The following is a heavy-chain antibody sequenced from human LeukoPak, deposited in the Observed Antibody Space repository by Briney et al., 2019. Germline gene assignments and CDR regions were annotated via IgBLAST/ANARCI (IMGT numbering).Heavy chain of an antibody. Sequence: PGGSLRLSCAASGFTFSSYAMSWVRQAPGKGLEWVSAISGSGGSTYYADSVKGRFTISRDNSKNTLYLTMNSLRAEDTAVYYCARLPTAINGCFDPWGQGTLVTVSS. D-gene: IGHD2-2*01. V-gene: IGHV3-23*01. J-gene: IGHJ5*02. CDR1: GFTFSSYA. CDR3: ARLPTAINGCFDP. CDR2: ISGSGGST.